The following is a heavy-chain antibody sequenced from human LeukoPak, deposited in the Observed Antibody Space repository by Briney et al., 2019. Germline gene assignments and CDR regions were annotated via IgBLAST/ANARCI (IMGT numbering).Heavy chain of an antibody. CDR3: ARGRIVSGYSYGYVPFDY. Sequence: ASVKVSCKASGGTFSSYAISWVRQAPGQGLEWMGGIIPIFGTANYAQKFQGRVTITADESTSTAYMELSSLRSEDTAVYYCARGRIVSGYSYGYVPFDYWGQGTLVTVSS. V-gene: IGHV1-69*13. D-gene: IGHD5-18*01. CDR2: IIPIFGTA. J-gene: IGHJ4*02. CDR1: GGTFSSYA.